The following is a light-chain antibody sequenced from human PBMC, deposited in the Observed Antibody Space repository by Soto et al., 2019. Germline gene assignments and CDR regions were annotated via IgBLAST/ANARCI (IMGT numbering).Light chain of an antibody. CDR1: QSISSY. CDR2: AAS. V-gene: IGKV1-39*01. Sequence: IHRTQAPSSLSASVGDSVTNTCRASQSISSYLNWYQQKPGKAPKLLIYAASSLQSGVPSRFSGSGSGTDFTLTISSLQPEDFATYYCQQSYSTPLTFGPGTKVDIK. J-gene: IGKJ3*01. CDR3: QQSYSTPLT.